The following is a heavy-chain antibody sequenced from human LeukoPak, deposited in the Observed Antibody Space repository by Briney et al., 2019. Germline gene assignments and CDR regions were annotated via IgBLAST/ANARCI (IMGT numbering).Heavy chain of an antibody. J-gene: IGHJ3*02. CDR1: GGSISSGSYY. V-gene: IGHV4-61*02. D-gene: IGHD3-10*01. CDR3: ARDHSSGSYGPGAFDI. CDR2: IYTSGST. Sequence: SETLSLTCTVSGGSISSGSYYWRWIRQPAGKGLEWIGRIYTSGSTNYNPSLKSRVTISVDTSKNQFSLKLSSVTAADTAVYYCARDHSSGSYGPGAFDIWGQGTMVTVSS.